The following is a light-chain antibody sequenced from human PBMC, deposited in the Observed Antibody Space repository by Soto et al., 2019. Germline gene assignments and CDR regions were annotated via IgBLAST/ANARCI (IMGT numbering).Light chain of an antibody. Sequence: EIVMTQSPATLSVSPGERATLSCRASQSARTNLAWYQQKPGQPPRLLIYGASTRATDIPARFSGSGSGTEFTLTISSLQSEDFAVYYCQQYNIWPPLTFGGGTKVEIK. CDR2: GAS. CDR3: QQYNIWPPLT. J-gene: IGKJ4*01. V-gene: IGKV3-15*01. CDR1: QSARTN.